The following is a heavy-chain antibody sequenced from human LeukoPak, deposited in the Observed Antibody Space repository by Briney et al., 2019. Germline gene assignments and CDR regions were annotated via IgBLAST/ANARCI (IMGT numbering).Heavy chain of an antibody. J-gene: IGHJ3*02. CDR3: ARVGYAGDCYADAFDI. D-gene: IGHD2-21*02. CDR2: INPSGGST. Sequence: ASVKVSCKASGYTFTRYYMHWVRQAPGQGLEWMGIINPSGGSTSYAQKFQGRVTMTRDTSTSTVYMELSSLRSEDTAIYYCARVGYAGDCYADAFDIWGQGTMVTVSS. V-gene: IGHV1-46*01. CDR1: GYTFTRYY.